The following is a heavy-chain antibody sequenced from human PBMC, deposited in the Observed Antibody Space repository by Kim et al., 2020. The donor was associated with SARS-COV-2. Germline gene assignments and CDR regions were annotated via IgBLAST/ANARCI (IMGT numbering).Heavy chain of an antibody. J-gene: IGHJ3*02. CDR3: ASLANWNDRPHAFDI. V-gene: IGHV3-21*01. D-gene: IGHD1-1*01. Sequence: DSVQGRFTISRNNAKNPLDLQINSLRAEDTAVYYCASLANWNDRPHAFDIWGQGTMVTVSS.